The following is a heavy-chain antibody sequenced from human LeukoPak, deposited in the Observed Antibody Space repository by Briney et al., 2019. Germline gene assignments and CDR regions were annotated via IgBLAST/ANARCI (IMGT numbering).Heavy chain of an antibody. J-gene: IGHJ4*02. D-gene: IGHD5-12*01. CDR2: IYPYDSDT. CDR1: GYSFTSYW. V-gene: IGHV5-51*01. CDR3: ARHIGYSAWNPDY. Sequence: GEALKISCKASGYSFTSYWIGWVRQMPGKGLEWMGIIYPYDSDTRYSPSFQGQVTISADKSISTAYLQWSNLKASDTAMYYCARHIGYSAWNPDYWGQGTLVTVSS.